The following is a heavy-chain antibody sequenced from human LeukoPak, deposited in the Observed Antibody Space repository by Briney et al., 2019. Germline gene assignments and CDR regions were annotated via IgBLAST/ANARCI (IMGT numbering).Heavy chain of an antibody. Sequence: SETLSLTCAVFGGSFSGYYWSWIRQRPGKGLEWIGEINHSGSTNYNPSLKSRVTLSVDTSKHRICLRGSCVTAGDRAGYYFARAHGDYRYYYYYMDVWGKGTTVTVSS. V-gene: IGHV4-34*01. CDR3: ARAHGDYRYYYYYMDV. J-gene: IGHJ6*03. CDR2: INHSGST. D-gene: IGHD4-17*01. CDR1: GGSFSGYY.